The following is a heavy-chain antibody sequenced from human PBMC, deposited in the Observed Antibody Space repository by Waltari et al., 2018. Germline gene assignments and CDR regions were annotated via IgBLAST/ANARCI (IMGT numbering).Heavy chain of an antibody. CDR2: IDPSDAYT. Sequence: EVQLVQSGAEVKKPGESLRISCKGSGYSFTSYWISWVRQMPGKGLEWMGRIDPSDAYTNYSPSFQGHVTISADKSISTAYLQWSSLKASDTAMYYCARLELAMVRGVIDDAFDIWGQGTMVTVSS. D-gene: IGHD3-10*01. J-gene: IGHJ3*02. V-gene: IGHV5-10-1*03. CDR3: ARLELAMVRGVIDDAFDI. CDR1: GYSFTSYW.